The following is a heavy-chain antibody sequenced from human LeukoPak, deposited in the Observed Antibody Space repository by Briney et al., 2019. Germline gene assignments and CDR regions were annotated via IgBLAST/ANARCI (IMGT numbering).Heavy chain of an antibody. CDR2: IRYDGSNK. CDR1: GFTFSSYG. CDR3: ARVVAAAGTNWFDP. J-gene: IGHJ5*02. Sequence: GGSLRLSCAASGFTFSSYGMHWVRQAPGKGLEWVAFIRYDGSNKYYADSVKGRFTISRDNSKNTLYLQMNSLRADDTAVYYCARVVAAAGTNWFDPWGQGTLVTVSS. V-gene: IGHV3-30*02. D-gene: IGHD6-13*01.